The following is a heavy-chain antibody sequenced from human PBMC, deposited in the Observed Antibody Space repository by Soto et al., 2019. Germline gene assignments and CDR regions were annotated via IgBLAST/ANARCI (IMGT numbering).Heavy chain of an antibody. Sequence: EVQLVESGGGLVQPGGSLRLSCAASGFTFSSYDMHWVRQAPGKGLEWVSYIRSSGSTIYYADSVKGRFTISRDNAKNTLYLQMNSLRAEDTAVYYCARDDRKTGTPGWFDPWGQGTLVTVSS. CDR1: GFTFSSYD. CDR3: ARDDRKTGTPGWFDP. CDR2: IRSSGSTI. V-gene: IGHV3-48*03. J-gene: IGHJ5*02. D-gene: IGHD1-7*01.